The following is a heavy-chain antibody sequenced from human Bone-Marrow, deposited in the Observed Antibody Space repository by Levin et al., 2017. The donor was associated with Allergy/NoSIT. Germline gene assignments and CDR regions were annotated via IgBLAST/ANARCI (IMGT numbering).Heavy chain of an antibody. CDR2: ISPNNGDT. D-gene: IGHD2-2*01. Sequence: ASVKVSCRASGYTFTQYGITWVRQAPGQGLEWMGWISPNNGDTKIAQNLQGRVTMTTDTPTSTAYMELRSLGSDDTAVYYCARGGSRSGTGWFDPWGQGTLVTVSS. V-gene: IGHV1-18*01. J-gene: IGHJ5*02. CDR1: GYTFTQYG. CDR3: ARGGSRSGTGWFDP.